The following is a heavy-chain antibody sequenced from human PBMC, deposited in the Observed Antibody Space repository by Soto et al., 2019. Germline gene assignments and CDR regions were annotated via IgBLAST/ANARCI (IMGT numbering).Heavy chain of an antibody. CDR1: GFTLGRYG. V-gene: IGHV3-23*01. CDR3: AKDRDYPRDYFHY. D-gene: IGHD3-10*01. CDR2: VSPNGQGI. Sequence: GGSLSLSCAASGFTLGRYGMSGVSQAPGKGLEWVSAVSPNGQGIYYADSVRGRFTISRDFSKNTVFLHMDSLRAEDTAVYYCAKDRDYPRDYFHYWGQGTLVTVSS. J-gene: IGHJ4*02.